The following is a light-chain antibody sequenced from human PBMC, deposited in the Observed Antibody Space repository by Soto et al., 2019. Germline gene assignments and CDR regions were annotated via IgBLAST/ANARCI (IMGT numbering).Light chain of an antibody. V-gene: IGKV3-20*01. Sequence: GKRVLSGEGIDTLCCRISQSVSSSYLAWYQQKPGQAPRLLIYGASSRATGIPDRFSGSGSRTDLTLTISTLEPEDFAVYYCQLCGSSPKTFAQGTKVDIK. J-gene: IGKJ1*01. CDR3: QLCGSSPKT. CDR2: GAS. CDR1: QSVSSSY.